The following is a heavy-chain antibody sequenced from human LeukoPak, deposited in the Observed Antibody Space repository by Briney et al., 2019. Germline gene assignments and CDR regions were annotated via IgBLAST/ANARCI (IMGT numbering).Heavy chain of an antibody. CDR1: GYAFTRFG. CDR2: INTNTGNP. J-gene: IGHJ5*02. V-gene: IGHV7-4-1*02. Sequence: ASVKVSCKASGYAFTRFGVSWVRQAPGQGLEWMGWINTNTGNPTYAQGFTGRFVFSLDTSVTTAYLQISSLKAEDTAVYYCARVIGVKNTAMVPWFDPWGQGTLVTVSS. CDR3: ARVIGVKNTAMVPWFDP. D-gene: IGHD5-18*01.